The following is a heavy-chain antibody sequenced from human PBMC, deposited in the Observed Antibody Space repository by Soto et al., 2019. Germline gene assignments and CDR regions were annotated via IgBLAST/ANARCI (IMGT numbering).Heavy chain of an antibody. CDR1: GYTFTNYA. J-gene: IGHJ4*02. CDR2: INTGNGNA. CDR3: SRGTWRYSFDY. V-gene: IGHV1-3*04. D-gene: IGHD5-12*01. Sequence: QVQLVQSGAEEKKPGASVKVSCKASGYTFTNYAIHWVRQAPGQRLEWMGWINTGNGNAKYSHNFQGRVTVTRDTSASTAYRELTTLGSEDTAVYYCSRGTWRYSFDYWGQGTLVTVSS.